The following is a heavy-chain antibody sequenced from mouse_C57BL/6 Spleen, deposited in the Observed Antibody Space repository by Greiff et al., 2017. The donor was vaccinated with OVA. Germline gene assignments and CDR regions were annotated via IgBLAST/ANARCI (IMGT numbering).Heavy chain of an antibody. V-gene: IGHV1-54*01. CDR3: ASRSPGYFDV. J-gene: IGHJ1*03. Sequence: QVQLQQSGAELVRPGTSVTVSCKASGYAFTNYLIEWVKQRPGQGLEWIGVINPGSGGTNYNEKFKGKATLTADKSSSTAYMQLSSLTSEDSAVYVCASRSPGYFDVWGTGTTVTVSS. CDR1: GYAFTNYL. CDR2: INPGSGGT.